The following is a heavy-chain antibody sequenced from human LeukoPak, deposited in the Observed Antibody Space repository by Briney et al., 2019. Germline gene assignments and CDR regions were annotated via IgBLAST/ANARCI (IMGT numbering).Heavy chain of an antibody. CDR2: IYWDDDK. CDR1: GFSLPTRGVG. CDR3: AHSLDFWGALSF. V-gene: IGHV2-5*02. Sequence: SGPTLVKPTQTLTLTYTFSGFSLPTRGVGGGWIRQPPGMALEWLALIYWDDDKRYSPSLNSRLTITKDTSKNQVVLTITNMDPVDTATYYCAHSLDFWGALSFWGKGTTVTVSS. J-gene: IGHJ6*04. D-gene: IGHD3-3*01.